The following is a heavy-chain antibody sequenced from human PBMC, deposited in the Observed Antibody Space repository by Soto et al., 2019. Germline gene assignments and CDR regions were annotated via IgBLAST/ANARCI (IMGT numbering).Heavy chain of an antibody. J-gene: IGHJ4*02. D-gene: IGHD6-13*01. CDR3: ARDLPEIAAAGVLDFDY. V-gene: IGHV3-21*01. CDR1: GFTFSSYS. CDR2: ISSSSSYI. Sequence: GGSLRLSCAASGFTFSSYSMNWVRQAPGKGLEWVSSISSSSSYIYYADSVKGRFTISRDNAKNSLYLQMNSLRAEDTAVYYCARDLPEIAAAGVLDFDYWGQGTLVTVSS.